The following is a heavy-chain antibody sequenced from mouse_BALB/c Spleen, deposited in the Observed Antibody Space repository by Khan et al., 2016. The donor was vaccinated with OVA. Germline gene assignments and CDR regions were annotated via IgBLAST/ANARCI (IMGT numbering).Heavy chain of an antibody. J-gene: IGHJ3*01. Sequence: QVQLQQSGAELAKPGASVKMSCKASGYMFTSYWMNWVKQRPGQGLDWIGYINPSSGYNENNQKFKDKATLTADKSSGTAYMQLSSLTSEDSAVYYCTRSGYGSLAYWGQGTLVTVSA. D-gene: IGHD1-1*01. CDR1: GYMFTSYW. CDR3: TRSGYGSLAY. V-gene: IGHV1-7*01. CDR2: INPSSGYN.